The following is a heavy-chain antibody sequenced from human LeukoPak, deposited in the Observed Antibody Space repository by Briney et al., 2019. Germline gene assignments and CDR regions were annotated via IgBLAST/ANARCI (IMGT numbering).Heavy chain of an antibody. CDR3: AKALTSYYDSSGYDY. D-gene: IGHD3-22*01. V-gene: IGHV3-23*01. Sequence: GGSLRLSCAASGFTFNNYVMSWVRQAPGKGLEWVSTVSGSGGSTNYADSVKGRFTISRDNSKNTLYLQMNSLRAEDTAVYYCAKALTSYYDSSGYDYWGQGTLVTVSS. CDR1: GFTFNNYV. J-gene: IGHJ4*02. CDR2: VSGSGGST.